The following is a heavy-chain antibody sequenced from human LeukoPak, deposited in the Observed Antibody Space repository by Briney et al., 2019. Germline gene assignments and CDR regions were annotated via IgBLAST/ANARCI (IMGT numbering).Heavy chain of an antibody. V-gene: IGHV3-30-3*01. CDR2: ISYDGSNK. D-gene: IGHD3-22*01. CDR1: GFTFSSYA. CDR3: AKLNPWNYYDRSGYGYYSDY. J-gene: IGHJ4*02. Sequence: GGSLRLSCAASGFTFSSYAMHWVRQAPGKGLEWVAVISYDGSNKYYADSVKGRFTISRDNSKNTLYLQMNSLRAEDTAVYYCAKLNPWNYYDRSGYGYYSDYWGQGALVTVSS.